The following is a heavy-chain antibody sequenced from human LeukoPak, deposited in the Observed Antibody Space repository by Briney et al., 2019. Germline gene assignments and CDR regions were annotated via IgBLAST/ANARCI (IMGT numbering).Heavy chain of an antibody. V-gene: IGHV3-30*03. CDR2: ISYDGSNK. CDR3: ARELRHDDL. CDR1: GFTFSSYG. D-gene: IGHD6-25*01. Sequence: GGSLRLSCAASGFTFSSYGMHWVRQAPGKGLEWVAVISYDGSNKYYADSVKGRFTISRDNSKNTLYLQMNSLRAEDTAVYYCARELRHDDLWGQGTMVTVSS. J-gene: IGHJ3*01.